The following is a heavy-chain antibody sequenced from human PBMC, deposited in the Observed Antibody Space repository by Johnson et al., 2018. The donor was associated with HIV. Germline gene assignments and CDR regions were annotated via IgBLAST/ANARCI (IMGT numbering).Heavy chain of an antibody. Sequence: VQLVESGGGLVKPGGSLRLSCAASEFTLSNAWMSWVRQAPGKGLEWVGRIKSKTDGGTTDYAAPVKGRFTISRDDSKNTLYLQMHSLRGDDTGHNVRGLLGLCWAMWG. V-gene: IGHV3-15*01. CDR1: EFTLSNAW. J-gene: IGHJ1*01. CDR2: IKSKTDGGTT. D-gene: IGHD3-10*02. CDR3: GLLGLCWAM.